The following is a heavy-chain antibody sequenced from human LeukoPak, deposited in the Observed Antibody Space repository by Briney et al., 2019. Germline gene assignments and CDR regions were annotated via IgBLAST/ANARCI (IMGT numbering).Heavy chain of an antibody. V-gene: IGHV1-69*05. CDR1: GGTFSSYA. Sequence: GASVKVSCKASGGTFSSYAISWVRQAPGQGLEWMGGIIPIFGTANYAQKFQGRVTITTDESTSTAYMELSSLRSEDTAVYYCARLGGPIYYYYMDVWGTGTTVTVSS. CDR2: IIPIFGTA. J-gene: IGHJ6*03. D-gene: IGHD3-16*01. CDR3: ARLGGPIYYYYMDV.